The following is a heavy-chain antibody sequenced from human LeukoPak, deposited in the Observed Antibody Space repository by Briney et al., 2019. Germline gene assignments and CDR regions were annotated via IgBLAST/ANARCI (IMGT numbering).Heavy chain of an antibody. CDR3: ARRAGDYSHPYDY. D-gene: IGHD3-22*01. J-gene: IGHJ4*02. V-gene: IGHV3-53*01. CDR1: GFTVSSNS. Sequence: GGSLRLSCTVSGFTVSSNSMSWVRQAPGKGLEWVSFIYTTGSTHNSDSVKGRFTISRDSSKNTLYLQMNSLRAEDTAVYYCARRAGDYSHPYDYWGQGTLVTVSS. CDR2: IYTTGST.